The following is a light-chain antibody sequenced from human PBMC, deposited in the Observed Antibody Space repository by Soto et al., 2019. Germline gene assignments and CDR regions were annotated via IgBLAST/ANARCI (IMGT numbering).Light chain of an antibody. CDR1: SSDIGAYNH. CDR2: EVT. CDR3: SSYTTSDTWV. Sequence: QSAPTQPASVSGSPGQSITISCTGTSSDIGAYNHVSWYQQYPGKAPTLMIYEVTNRPSGVSSRFSGSKSGNTASLTISGLQAEDEGDYYCSSYTTSDTWVFGGGTKLTVL. J-gene: IGLJ3*02. V-gene: IGLV2-14*01.